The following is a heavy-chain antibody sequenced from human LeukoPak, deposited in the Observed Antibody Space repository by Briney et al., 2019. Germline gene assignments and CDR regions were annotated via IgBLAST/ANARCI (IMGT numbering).Heavy chain of an antibody. CDR3: ARAGIAVAGFNWFDP. V-gene: IGHV1-2*06. D-gene: IGHD6-19*01. J-gene: IGHJ5*02. CDR1: GYTFTGYY. CDR2: INPNSGGT. Sequence: ASVKVSCKASGYTFTGYYMHWVRQAPGQGLEWMGRINPNSGGTNYAQKFQGRATMTRDTSISTAYMELSRLRSDDTAVYYCARAGIAVAGFNWFDPWGQGTLVTVSS.